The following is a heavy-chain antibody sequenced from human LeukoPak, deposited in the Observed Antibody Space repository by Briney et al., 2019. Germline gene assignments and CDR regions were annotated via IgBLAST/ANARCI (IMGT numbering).Heavy chain of an antibody. Sequence: ASVKVSCKASGYTFTSYDINWVRQAPGQGLEWMGWINTNTGNPTYAQGFTGRFVFSLDTSVSTAYLQISSLKAEDTAVYYCASGLVGATTETWFDPWGQGTLVTVSS. CDR1: GYTFTSYD. CDR3: ASGLVGATTETWFDP. J-gene: IGHJ5*02. V-gene: IGHV7-4-1*02. D-gene: IGHD1-26*01. CDR2: INTNTGNP.